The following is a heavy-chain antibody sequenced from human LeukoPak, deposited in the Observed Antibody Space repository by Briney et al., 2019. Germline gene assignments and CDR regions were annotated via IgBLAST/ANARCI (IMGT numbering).Heavy chain of an antibody. CDR1: GFTFDDYA. D-gene: IGHD2-21*02. J-gene: IGHJ4*02. CDR2: ISDSSGTT. Sequence: GGSLRLSCAASGFTFDDYAMNWVRQTPGKGLEWASSISDSSGTTYYADSVKGRFTISRDNSKNTLYLQMNSLRAEDTAVYFCAKGDYGGDFRYFDYWGQGTLVTVSS. CDR3: AKGDYGGDFRYFDY. V-gene: IGHV3-23*01.